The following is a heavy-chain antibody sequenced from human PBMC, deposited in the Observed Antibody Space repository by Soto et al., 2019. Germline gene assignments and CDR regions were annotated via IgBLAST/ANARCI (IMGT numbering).Heavy chain of an antibody. J-gene: IGHJ6*02. CDR3: ARESTLRYYYGMDV. CDR2: ISSSSSTI. Sequence: PGGSLRLSCAASGFTFSSYSMNWVRQAPGKGLEWVSYISSSSSTIYYADSVKGRFTISRDNAKNSLYLQMNSLRDEDTAVYYCARESTLRYYYGMDVWGQGTTVTVSS. D-gene: IGHD2-15*01. V-gene: IGHV3-48*02. CDR1: GFTFSSYS.